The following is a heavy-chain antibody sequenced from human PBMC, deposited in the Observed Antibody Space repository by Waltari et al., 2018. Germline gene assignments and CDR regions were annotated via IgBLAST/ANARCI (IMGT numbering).Heavy chain of an antibody. CDR3: ARTNWAERRNGFDP. V-gene: IGHV1-69*14. CDR2: IIPILGTA. Sequence: QVQLVQSGAEVKKPGSSVKVSCKASGGTFSSYAISWVRQAPGQGLEWMGGIIPILGTANYAQKFQGRVTITADKSTSTAYMELSSLRAEDTAVYYCARTNWAERRNGFDPWGQGTLVTVSS. CDR1: GGTFSSYA. D-gene: IGHD7-27*01. J-gene: IGHJ5*02.